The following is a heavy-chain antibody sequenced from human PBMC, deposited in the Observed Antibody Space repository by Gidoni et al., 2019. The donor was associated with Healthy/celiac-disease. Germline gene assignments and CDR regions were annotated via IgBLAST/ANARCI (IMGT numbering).Heavy chain of an antibody. CDR2: IYTSGST. CDR3: ARRALDYGDYSPDRGYYYYYMDV. D-gene: IGHD4-17*01. Sequence: QVQLQESGPGLVKPSQTLSLTCTVSGGSIRSGSYYWSWIRQPAGKGLEWIGRIYTSGSTNYNPSLKSRVTISVDTSKNQFSLKLSSVTAADTAVYYCARRALDYGDYSPDRGYYYYYMDVWGKGTTVTVSS. CDR1: GGSIRSGSYY. V-gene: IGHV4-61*02. J-gene: IGHJ6*03.